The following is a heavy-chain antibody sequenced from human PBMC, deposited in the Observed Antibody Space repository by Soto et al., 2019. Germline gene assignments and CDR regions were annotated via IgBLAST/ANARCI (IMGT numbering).Heavy chain of an antibody. CDR3: ARELYRSGWPLGNY. D-gene: IGHD6-19*01. J-gene: IGHJ4*02. CDR2: INHSGST. CDR1: GGSFSGYY. Sequence: QVQLQQWGAGLLKPSETLSLTCAVYGGSFSGYYWSWIRQPPGKGLEWIGEINHSGSTNYNPSLKSRVTISVDTSKNQVCLKLSSVTAADTAVYYCARELYRSGWPLGNYWGQGTLVTVSS. V-gene: IGHV4-34*01.